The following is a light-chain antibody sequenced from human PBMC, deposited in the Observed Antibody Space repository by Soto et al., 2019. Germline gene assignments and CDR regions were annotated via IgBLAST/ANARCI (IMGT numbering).Light chain of an antibody. J-gene: IGKJ1*01. CDR3: QQYNDWPRT. CDR2: GAS. Sequence: ETMMTQSPGTLSVSLGERATLSCRASQSLRSSLAWYQQKPGQAPRLLIYGASTRATGSPDRFSASGSATEFTLTISSLQSEDFAVYYCQQYNDWPRTFGQGTKVDIK. CDR1: QSLRSS. V-gene: IGKV3-15*01.